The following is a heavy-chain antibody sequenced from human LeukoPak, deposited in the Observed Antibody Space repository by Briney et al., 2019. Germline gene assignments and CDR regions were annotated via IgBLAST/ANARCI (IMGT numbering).Heavy chain of an antibody. J-gene: IGHJ6*02. D-gene: IGHD5-18*01. CDR3: AKHRGYSYGSLGMDV. Sequence: GRSLRLSCAASGFTFSSYGMHWVRQAPGKGLEWEAVISYDGSNKYYADSVKGRFTISRDNPKNTLYLQMNSLRAEDTAVYYCAKHRGYSYGSLGMDVWGQGTTVTVSS. CDR2: ISYDGSNK. CDR1: GFTFSSYG. V-gene: IGHV3-30*18.